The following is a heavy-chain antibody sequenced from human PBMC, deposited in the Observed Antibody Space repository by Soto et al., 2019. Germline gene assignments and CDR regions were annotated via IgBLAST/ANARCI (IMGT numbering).Heavy chain of an antibody. CDR1: GYSFTSYW. CDR3: ARTPGDSSSSPMHSPNYYYYGMDV. J-gene: IGHJ6*02. Sequence: GESLKISCKGSGYSFTSYWIGWVRQMPGKGLEWMGIIYPGESVTRYSPSFQGQVTISADKSISTAYLQWSSLKASDTAMYYCARTPGDSSSSPMHSPNYYYYGMDVWGQGTTVTVSS. D-gene: IGHD6-6*01. V-gene: IGHV5-51*01. CDR2: IYPGESVT.